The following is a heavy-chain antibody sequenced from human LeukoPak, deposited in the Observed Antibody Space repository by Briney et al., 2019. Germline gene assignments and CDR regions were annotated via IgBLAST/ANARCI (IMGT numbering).Heavy chain of an antibody. CDR3: ARDGYTHFDY. J-gene: IGHJ4*02. V-gene: IGHV3-48*02. CDR1: GFTFSSYI. Sequence: PGGSLRLSCAASGFTFSSYIMNWVRQAPGKGLERVSYISSSSSTIYYADSVKGRFTISRDNAKNSLYLQMNSLGDEDTAVYYCARDGYTHFDYWGQGTLVTVSS. D-gene: IGHD1-1*01. CDR2: ISSSSSTI.